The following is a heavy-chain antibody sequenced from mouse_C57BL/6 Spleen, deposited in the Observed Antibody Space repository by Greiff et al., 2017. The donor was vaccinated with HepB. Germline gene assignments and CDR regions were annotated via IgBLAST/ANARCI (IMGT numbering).Heavy chain of an antibody. D-gene: IGHD1-1*01. CDR2: ISSGGSYT. CDR1: GFTFSSYG. V-gene: IGHV5-6*02. J-gene: IGHJ3*01. CDR3: ARPAVVAYDSFAY. Sequence: DVKLVESGGDLVKPGGSLKLSCAASGFTFSSYGMSWVRQTPDKRLEWVATISSGGSYTYYPDSVKGRFTISRDNAKNTLYLQMSSLKSEDTAMYYCARPAVVAYDSFAYWGQGTLVTVSA.